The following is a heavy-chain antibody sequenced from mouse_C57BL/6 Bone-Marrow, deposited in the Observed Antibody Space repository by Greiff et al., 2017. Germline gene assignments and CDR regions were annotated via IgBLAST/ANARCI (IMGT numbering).Heavy chain of an antibody. CDR1: GFTFSSYA. J-gene: IGHJ4*01. Sequence: EVQGVESGGGLVKPGGSLKLSCAASGFTFSSYAMSWVRQTPAKRLEWVATISDGGSYTYYPDNVKGRVTISRDNAKNNLYLQMSHLKSEDTAMYYCARGGPGPRYAMDYWGQGTSVTVSS. CDR2: ISDGGSYT. D-gene: IGHD3-3*01. V-gene: IGHV5-4*01. CDR3: ARGGPGPRYAMDY.